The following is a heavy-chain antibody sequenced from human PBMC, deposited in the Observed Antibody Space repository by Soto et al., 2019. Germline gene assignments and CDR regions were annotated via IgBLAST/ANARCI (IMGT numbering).Heavy chain of an antibody. CDR1: GFTFSSYG. J-gene: IGHJ4*02. CDR3: ARSYYYGSGSYSEYFDY. D-gene: IGHD3-10*01. Sequence: QVQLVESGGGVVQPGRSLRLSCAASGFTFSSYGMHWVRQAPGKGLEWVAVIWYDGSNKYYADSVKGRFTISRDNSKKTLYLQMNSLRAEDTAVYYCARSYYYGSGSYSEYFDYWGQGTLVTVSS. V-gene: IGHV3-33*01. CDR2: IWYDGSNK.